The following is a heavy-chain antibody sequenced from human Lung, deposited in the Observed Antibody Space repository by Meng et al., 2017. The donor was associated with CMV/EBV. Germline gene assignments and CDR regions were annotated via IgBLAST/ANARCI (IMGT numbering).Heavy chain of an antibody. CDR3: ANGGYDYDSSAPFDI. V-gene: IGHV3-30*02. J-gene: IGHJ3*02. CDR2: IRYDGSNK. CDR1: GFTFSSYC. D-gene: IGHD3-22*01. Sequence: GESLKISCAASGFTFSSYCMHWVRQAPGKGLEWVAFIRYDGSNKYYADSVKGRFTISRDNAKSTLYLQMNSLRAEDTAVYDCANGGYDYDSSAPFDIWGQGTMVTVSS.